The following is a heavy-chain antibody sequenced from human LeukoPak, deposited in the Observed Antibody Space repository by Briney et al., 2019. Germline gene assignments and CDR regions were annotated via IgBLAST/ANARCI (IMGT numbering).Heavy chain of an antibody. V-gene: IGHV1-18*01. D-gene: IGHD2-8*01. CDR3: ARVGLLYFRAGMDV. J-gene: IGHJ6*02. Sequence: ASVKVSCKASGYTFTSYGISWVRQAPGQGLEWMGWISAYNGNTNYAQKLQGRVTMTTDTFTSTAYMELRSLRSDDTAVYYCARVGLLYFRAGMDVWGQGTTVTVSS. CDR2: ISAYNGNT. CDR1: GYTFTSYG.